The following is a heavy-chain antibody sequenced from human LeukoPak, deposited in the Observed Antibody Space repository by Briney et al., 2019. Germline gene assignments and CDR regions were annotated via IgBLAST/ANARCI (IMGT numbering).Heavy chain of an antibody. CDR1: GFTFSSYS. Sequence: GGSLRLSCAASGFTFSSYSMNWVRQAPGKGLEWVSSISSSSTYIYYADSVKGRFTISRDNAKNSLYLQMNSLRAGDTAVYYCARGVLGGWTVKNPFDYWGQGTLVTVSS. J-gene: IGHJ4*02. V-gene: IGHV3-21*01. CDR2: ISSSSTYI. D-gene: IGHD2-15*01. CDR3: ARGVLGGWTVKNPFDY.